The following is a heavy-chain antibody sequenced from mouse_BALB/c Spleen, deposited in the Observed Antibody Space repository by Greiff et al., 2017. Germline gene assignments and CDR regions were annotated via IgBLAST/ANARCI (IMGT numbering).Heavy chain of an antibody. CDR1: GYTFTSYY. J-gene: IGHJ2*01. D-gene: IGHD4-1*01. V-gene: IGHV1S81*02. CDR2: INPSNGGT. Sequence: QVQLKQPGAELVKPGASVKLSCKASGYTFTSYYMYWVKQRPGQGLEWIGGINPSNGGTNFNEKFKSKATLTVDKSSSTAYMQLSSLTSEDSAVYYCTRRTGTGLDYWGQGTTLTVSS. CDR3: TRRTGTGLDY.